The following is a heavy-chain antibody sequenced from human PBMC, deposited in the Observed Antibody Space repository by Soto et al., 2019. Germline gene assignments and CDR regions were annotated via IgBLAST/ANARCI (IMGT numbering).Heavy chain of an antibody. J-gene: IGHJ6*02. Sequence: GVSVKVSCKASGYTFTSYDINWVRQATGQGLEWMGWMNPNSGNTGYAQKFQGRVTMTRNTSISTAYMELSSLRSEDTAVYYCAIKFGELFIPYYGMDVWGQGTTVTVSS. CDR2: MNPNSGNT. CDR1: GYTFTSYD. V-gene: IGHV1-8*01. D-gene: IGHD3-10*01. CDR3: AIKFGELFIPYYGMDV.